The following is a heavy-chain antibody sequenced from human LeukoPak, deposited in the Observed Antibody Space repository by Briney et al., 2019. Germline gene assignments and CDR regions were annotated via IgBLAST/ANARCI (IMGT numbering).Heavy chain of an antibody. CDR2: IYYSGRT. CDR3: ARHGLEYSSSWGSHAFDI. V-gene: IGHV4-39*01. J-gene: IGHJ3*02. Sequence: SETLSLTCTVSGGSISSSGYYWGWIRQPPGKGLEWIGSIYYSGRTYYNPSLKSRVTISVDTSKNQFSLKLSSVTAADTAVYYCARHGLEYSSSWGSHAFDIWGQGTMVTVSS. CDR1: GGSISSSGYY. D-gene: IGHD6-6*01.